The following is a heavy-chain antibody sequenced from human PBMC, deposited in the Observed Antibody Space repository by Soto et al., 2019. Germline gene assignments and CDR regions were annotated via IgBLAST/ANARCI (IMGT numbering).Heavy chain of an antibody. CDR1: GFTFSSYA. CDR3: ARDGVTGTTNYYYYMDV. CDR2: ISESSTTI. J-gene: IGHJ6*03. Sequence: GSLRLSCAASGFTFSSYAMKWVRQAPGKELEWVSFISESSTTIYYADSVKGRFTTSRDNTENSLYLQMNSLRAEDTAVYYCARDGVTGTTNYYYYMDVWGKGTTVTLSS. V-gene: IGHV3-48*01. D-gene: IGHD1-7*01.